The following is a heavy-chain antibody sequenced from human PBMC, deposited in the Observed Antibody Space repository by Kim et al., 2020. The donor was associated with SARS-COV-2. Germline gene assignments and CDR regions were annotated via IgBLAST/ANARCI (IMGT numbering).Heavy chain of an antibody. Sequence: TGYAQKFQGRVTMTRNTSITTAYMELSSLRSEDTAVYYCARSVTTFWFDPWGQGTLVTVSS. D-gene: IGHD3-10*02. J-gene: IGHJ5*02. CDR3: ARSVTTFWFDP. CDR2: T. V-gene: IGHV1-8*01.